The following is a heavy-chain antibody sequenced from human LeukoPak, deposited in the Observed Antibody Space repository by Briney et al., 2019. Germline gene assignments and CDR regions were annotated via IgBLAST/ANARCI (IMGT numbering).Heavy chain of an antibody. V-gene: IGHV3-48*01. Sequence: GGSLRLSCAASGFTFSSYSMNWVRQAPGRGLEWVSYISSSSSTIYYADSVKGRFTISRDNAENSLFLQMNSLRAEDTAVYYCARGDCNGGSCYLSLTTIDYWGQGTLVTVSS. D-gene: IGHD2-15*01. CDR2: ISSSSSTI. J-gene: IGHJ4*02. CDR3: ARGDCNGGSCYLSLTTIDY. CDR1: GFTFSSYS.